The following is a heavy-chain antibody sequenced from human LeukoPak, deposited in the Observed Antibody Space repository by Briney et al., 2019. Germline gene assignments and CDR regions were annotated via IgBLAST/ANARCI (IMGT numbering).Heavy chain of an antibody. CDR1: GFTFSSFD. CDR3: VKLATSCFDH. Sequence: GGSLRLSCAVSGFTFSSFDMIWVRQTPGKGLEWVSVISASGDSTYYADSVKGRFTISRDNSMKTLYLHLKSLRVEDTAKYYCVKLATSCFDHWGQGTLITVSS. D-gene: IGHD1-26*01. CDR2: ISASGDST. V-gene: IGHV3-23*01. J-gene: IGHJ4*02.